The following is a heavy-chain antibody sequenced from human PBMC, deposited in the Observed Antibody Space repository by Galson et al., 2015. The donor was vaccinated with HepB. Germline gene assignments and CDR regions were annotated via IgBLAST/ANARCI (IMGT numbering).Heavy chain of an antibody. V-gene: IGHV3-49*04. CDR1: GFTFGDYA. J-gene: IGHJ4*02. CDR2: IRSKAYGGTT. CDR3: TRDNPSARPDYYDSSGYLPATLDY. Sequence: SLRLSCAASGFTFGDYAMSWVRQAPGKGLEWVGFIRSKAYGGTTEYAASVKGRFTISRDDSKSIAYLQMNSLKTEDTAVYYCTRDNPSARPDYYDSSGYLPATLDYWGQGTLVTVSS. D-gene: IGHD3-22*01.